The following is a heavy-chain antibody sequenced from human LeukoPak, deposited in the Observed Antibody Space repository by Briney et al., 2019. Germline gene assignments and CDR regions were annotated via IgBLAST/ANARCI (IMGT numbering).Heavy chain of an antibody. J-gene: IGHJ6*03. CDR3: ARDGDYYYMDV. D-gene: IGHD3-16*01. CDR1: GFTVSSNY. Sequence: GGSLRLSCAASGFTVSSNYMRWVRQAAGKGLGWVSVIYSGGSTYYADSVKGRFTISRDNSKNTLYLQMNSLRAEDTAVYYCARDGDYYYMDVWGKGTTVTVSS. CDR2: IYSGGST. V-gene: IGHV3-53*01.